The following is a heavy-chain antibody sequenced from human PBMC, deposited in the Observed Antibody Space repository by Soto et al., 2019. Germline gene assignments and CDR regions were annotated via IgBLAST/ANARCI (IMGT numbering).Heavy chain of an antibody. D-gene: IGHD3-22*01. J-gene: IGHJ4*02. CDR2: ISAYNGNT. V-gene: IGHV1-18*01. CDR3: ARVDSSGYYTYFDY. CDR1: GYTFTSYG. Sequence: GASVKVSCKASGYTFTSYGISWVRQAPGQGLEWMGWISAYNGNTNYAQKLQGRVTMTTDTSTSTAYMELRGLRSDDTAVYYCARVDSSGYYTYFDYWGQGTLVTVSS.